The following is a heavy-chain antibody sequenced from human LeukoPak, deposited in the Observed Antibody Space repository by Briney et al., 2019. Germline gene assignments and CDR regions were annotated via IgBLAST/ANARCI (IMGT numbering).Heavy chain of an antibody. J-gene: IGHJ4*02. Sequence: ASVKVSCKVSGYTLTELSMHWVRQAPGKGLEWMGGFDPEDGETIYAQKFQGRVTMTEDTSTDTAYMELRSLISDDTAVYYCARVYNDYVPTTFDFWGQGTLVTVSS. V-gene: IGHV1-24*01. CDR1: GYTLTELS. CDR2: FDPEDGET. CDR3: ARVYNDYVPTTFDF. D-gene: IGHD3-16*01.